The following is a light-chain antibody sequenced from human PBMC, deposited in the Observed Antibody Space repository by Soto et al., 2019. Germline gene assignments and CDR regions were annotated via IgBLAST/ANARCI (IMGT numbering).Light chain of an antibody. V-gene: IGKV1-27*01. Sequence: DIQMTQSPASLSASVGGRVTITCRASQGLRNYLAWYQQKPAKVPKLLIYAASALRPGVPSRFSGSGSGTDFTLTISSLAPEDAATYYCPKYKSAPYTFGQGTKLEIQ. CDR2: AAS. CDR1: QGLRNY. J-gene: IGKJ2*01. CDR3: PKYKSAPYT.